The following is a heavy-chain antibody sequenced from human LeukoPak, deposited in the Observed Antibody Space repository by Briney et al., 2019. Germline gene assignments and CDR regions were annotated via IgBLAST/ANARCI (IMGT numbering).Heavy chain of an antibody. CDR1: GGSIRSYY. D-gene: IGHD1-1*01. Sequence: SETLSLTCTVSGGSIRSYYWSWIRQPAGKGLEWIGRIYTSGSTNYNPSLKSRVTMSVDTSKNQFSLKLSSVTAADTAVYYRARESNWNDPFDIWGQGTMVTVSS. V-gene: IGHV4-4*07. J-gene: IGHJ3*02. CDR2: IYTSGST. CDR3: ARESNWNDPFDI.